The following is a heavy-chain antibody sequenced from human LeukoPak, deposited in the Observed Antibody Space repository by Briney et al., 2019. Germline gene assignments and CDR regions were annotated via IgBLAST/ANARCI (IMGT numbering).Heavy chain of an antibody. Sequence: GGSLRLSCAASGFTVSSNYMSWVRQAPGKGLEWGSVIYSGGNTYYADSVKGRFTISRDNSKNTLYLQMTSLTAEDTAVYYCARALSGWYLDYWGQGTLVTVSS. CDR3: ARALSGWYLDY. J-gene: IGHJ4*02. V-gene: IGHV3-53*01. D-gene: IGHD6-19*01. CDR2: IYSGGNT. CDR1: GFTVSSNY.